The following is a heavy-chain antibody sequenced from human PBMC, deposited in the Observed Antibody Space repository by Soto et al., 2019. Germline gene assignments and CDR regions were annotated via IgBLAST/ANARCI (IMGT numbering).Heavy chain of an antibody. Sequence: VGSRRRSCAASGFNFSSYAMHWVRQARGKGLEWVAVISYDGSNKYYADSVKGRFTISRDNSKNTLYLQMNSLRAEDTAVYYCARDQKWLAQYIDYWGQGTLVTVSS. D-gene: IGHD6-19*01. J-gene: IGHJ4*02. CDR2: ISYDGSNK. CDR1: GFNFSSYA. V-gene: IGHV3-30-3*01. CDR3: ARDQKWLAQYIDY.